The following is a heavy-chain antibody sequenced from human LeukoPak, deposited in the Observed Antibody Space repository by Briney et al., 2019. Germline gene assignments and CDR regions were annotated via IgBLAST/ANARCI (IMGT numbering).Heavy chain of an antibody. V-gene: IGHV3-23*01. CDR2: ISGSGGST. D-gene: IGHD5-18*01. Sequence: PGGSLRLSCAASGFTFSSYGMSWVRQAPGKGLEWVSAISGSGGSTYYADSVKGRFTISRDNSKNTLYLQMNSLRAEDTAVYYCAKGGAGGYSYYYYYYMDVWGKGTTVTISS. J-gene: IGHJ6*03. CDR3: AKGGAGGYSYYYYYYMDV. CDR1: GFTFSSYG.